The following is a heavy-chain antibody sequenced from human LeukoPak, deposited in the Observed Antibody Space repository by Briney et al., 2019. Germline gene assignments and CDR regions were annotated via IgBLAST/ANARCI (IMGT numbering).Heavy chain of an antibody. D-gene: IGHD5-18*01. V-gene: IGHV5-51*01. CDR2: IYPGDSDT. J-gene: IGHJ4*02. Sequence: GESLKISCKGSGYNFASSWIGWVRQMPGKGLEWMGIIYPGDSDTRYSPSFQGQVTISADKSISTAYLQWSSLKASDTAMYYCARQQLWSPIDYWGQGTLVTVSS. CDR3: ARQQLWSPIDY. CDR1: GYNFASSW.